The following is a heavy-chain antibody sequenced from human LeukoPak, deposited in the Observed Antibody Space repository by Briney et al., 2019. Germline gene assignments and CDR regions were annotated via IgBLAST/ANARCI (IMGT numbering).Heavy chain of an antibody. CDR2: ISGSGGST. Sequence: GGSLRLSCAASGFTFSSYAMSWVRQAPGKGLEWVSAISGSGGSTYYADSVKGRFTISRDNSKNTLYLQMNSLRAEDTAVYYCAFNYYDSSGYYDDAFDIWGQGTMVTVSS. CDR3: AFNYYDSSGYYDDAFDI. D-gene: IGHD3-22*01. J-gene: IGHJ3*02. CDR1: GFTFSSYA. V-gene: IGHV3-23*01.